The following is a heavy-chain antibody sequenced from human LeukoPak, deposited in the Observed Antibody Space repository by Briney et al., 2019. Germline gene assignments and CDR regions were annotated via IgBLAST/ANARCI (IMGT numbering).Heavy chain of an antibody. CDR3: ARRPDDYDYFDY. J-gene: IGHJ4*02. D-gene: IGHD4-17*01. Sequence: SETLSLTCIVSGGSINSYYWSWIRQPPGKGLEWIGYVYNTGSTNYNPSLKSRLTISADTSKNQFSLKLSPVTAADTAVYYCARRPDDYDYFDYWGQGILVTVSS. CDR1: GGSINSYY. CDR2: VYNTGST. V-gene: IGHV4-59*08.